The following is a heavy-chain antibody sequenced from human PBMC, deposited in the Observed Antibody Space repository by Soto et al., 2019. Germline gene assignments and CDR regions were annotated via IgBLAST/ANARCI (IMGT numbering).Heavy chain of an antibody. D-gene: IGHD2-15*01. J-gene: IGHJ4*02. CDR2: MNPNSGNT. V-gene: IGHV1-8*01. CDR3: ASARRGYCSGGSCYASYDY. Sequence: ERQATGQGLEWMGWMNPNSGNTGYAQKFQGRVTMTRNTSVSTAYMELSSLRSEDTAVYYCASARRGYCSGGSCYASYDYWGQGTLVTVSS.